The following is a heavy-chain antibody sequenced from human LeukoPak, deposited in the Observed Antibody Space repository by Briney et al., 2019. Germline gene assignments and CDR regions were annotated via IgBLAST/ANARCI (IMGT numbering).Heavy chain of an antibody. Sequence: PGGSLRLSCAASGFTVSTNYMSWVRQAPGKGLEWVSVIYSGGTTNYADSVKGRFTISRDNSKNTVPLQMNSLRAEDTAVYYCARGGYAHYYGMDVWGQGTTVTVSS. V-gene: IGHV3-53*01. CDR2: IYSGGTT. D-gene: IGHD5-18*01. J-gene: IGHJ6*02. CDR3: ARGGYAHYYGMDV. CDR1: GFTVSTNY.